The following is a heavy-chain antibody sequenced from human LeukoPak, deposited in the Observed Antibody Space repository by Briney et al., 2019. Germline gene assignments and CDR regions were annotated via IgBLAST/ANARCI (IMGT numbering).Heavy chain of an antibody. J-gene: IGHJ4*02. V-gene: IGHV3-23*01. Sequence: GGSLRLSCAASGFTFTSYAMSWVRQAPGKGLEWVSTVSSGGGSTYYADSVKGRFTISRDNSKNTLYLQMSSRRVEDTAVYYCAKALDRPAFYFDYWGQGTLVTVSS. CDR3: AKALDRPAFYFDY. CDR1: GFTFTSYA. CDR2: VSSGGGST.